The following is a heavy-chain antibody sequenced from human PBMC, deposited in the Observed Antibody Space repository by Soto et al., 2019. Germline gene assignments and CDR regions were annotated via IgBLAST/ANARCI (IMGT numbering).Heavy chain of an antibody. CDR1: GGSFSGYY. Sequence: PSETLSLTCAVYGGSFSGYYWSWIRQPPGKGLEWIGEINHSGSTNYNPSLKSRVTISVDTSKSQFSLKLSSVTAADTAVYYCARGLEPDILTGYNWFDPWGQGTLVTVSS. D-gene: IGHD3-9*01. CDR2: INHSGST. V-gene: IGHV4-34*01. CDR3: ARGLEPDILTGYNWFDP. J-gene: IGHJ5*02.